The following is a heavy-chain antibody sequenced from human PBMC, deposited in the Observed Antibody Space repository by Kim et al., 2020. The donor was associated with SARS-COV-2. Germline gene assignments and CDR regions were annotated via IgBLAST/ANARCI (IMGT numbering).Heavy chain of an antibody. CDR2: T. CDR3: NGDHGGLEAFDI. J-gene: IGHJ3*02. V-gene: IGHV3-49*02. D-gene: IGHD4-17*01. Sequence: TQYAASVKGRFTVSRDDSTSIAYLQMNSVKAEDTGVYYCNGDHGGLEAFDIWGRGTMVTVSS.